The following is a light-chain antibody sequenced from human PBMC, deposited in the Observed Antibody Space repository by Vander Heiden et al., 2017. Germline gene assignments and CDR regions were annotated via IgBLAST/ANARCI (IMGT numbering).Light chain of an antibody. J-gene: IGLJ3*02. Sequence: SYELTQPPSVSVSPGQTARITCSGDKLGDKEVCWYQQKPGQSPVLVIYQRDRRPSGIPDRFSGSISGNTATLIISGTQAMDEADFYCQAWDTVTAPFGGGTKLTVL. V-gene: IGLV3-1*01. CDR1: KLGDKE. CDR3: QAWDTVTAP. CDR2: QRD.